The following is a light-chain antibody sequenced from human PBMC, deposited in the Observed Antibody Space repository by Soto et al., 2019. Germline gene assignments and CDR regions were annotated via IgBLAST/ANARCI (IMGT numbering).Light chain of an antibody. V-gene: IGLV1-40*01. CDR1: SSNIGAGYD. CDR2: GNT. CDR3: QSYDRSLRGYV. J-gene: IGLJ1*01. Sequence: QTVVTQPPSVSGAPGQRVTISCTGTSSNIGAGYDVHWYQHLPGTAPKLLIYGNTIRPSGVPDRFSGSKSVTSASLAITGLQAEDEADYYCQSYDRSLRGYVFGTGTKLTVL.